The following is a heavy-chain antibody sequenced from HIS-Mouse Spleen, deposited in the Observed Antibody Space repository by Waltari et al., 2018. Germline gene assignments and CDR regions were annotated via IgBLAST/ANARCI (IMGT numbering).Heavy chain of an antibody. V-gene: IGHV3-48*01. CDR1: GFTFSSHS. J-gene: IGHJ4*02. D-gene: IGHD4-4*01. CDR2: ISSSSSTI. Sequence: EVQLVESGGGLVQPGGSLRLSCAASGFTFSSHSMNWVRQVPGKGLEWVSYISSSSSTIYYADSVKGRFTISRDNAKNSLYLQMNSLRAEDTAVYYCARDLGEGYSNYYFDYWGQGTLVTVSS. CDR3: ARDLGEGYSNYYFDY.